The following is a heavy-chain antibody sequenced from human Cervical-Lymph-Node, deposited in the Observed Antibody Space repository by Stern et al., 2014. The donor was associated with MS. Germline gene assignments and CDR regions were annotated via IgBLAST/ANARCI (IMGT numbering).Heavy chain of an antibody. CDR1: GFTFSSYA. J-gene: IGHJ4*02. CDR3: AKDPSSAGWTYYFHY. V-gene: IGHV3-23*04. Sequence: EVQLEESGGAVIQPGRSLRLSCVASGFTFSSYAMGWVRQAPGKGLEWISAISLSGSETYYADSVKGRFIVSRDNSKNTLYLQLNSLTVDDTAVYYCAKDPSSAGWTYYFHYWGQGALVTVSS. CDR2: ISLSGSET. D-gene: IGHD6-19*01.